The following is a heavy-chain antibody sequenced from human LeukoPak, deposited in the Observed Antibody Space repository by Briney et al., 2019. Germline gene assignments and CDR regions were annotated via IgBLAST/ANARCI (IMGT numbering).Heavy chain of an antibody. CDR3: AKCISGSYPNKPYDY. CDR1: GFTFSSFA. V-gene: IGHV3-23*01. CDR2: ISASGGST. J-gene: IGHJ4*02. D-gene: IGHD1-26*01. Sequence: GGSLRLSCAASGFTFSSFAMSWVRQPPGKGLEWVPVISASGGSTYYADSVKGRFTISRDNSQNTLYLQMNSLRAEDTAVYYCAKCISGSYPNKPYDYWGQGALVTVSS.